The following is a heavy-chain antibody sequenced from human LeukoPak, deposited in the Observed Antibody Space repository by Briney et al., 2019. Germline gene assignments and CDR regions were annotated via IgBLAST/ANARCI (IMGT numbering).Heavy chain of an antibody. CDR3: AREGKYYYDSSGYQN. D-gene: IGHD3-22*01. J-gene: IGHJ4*02. CDR2: IYHSGST. CDR1: GGSISSSNW. Sequence: PSETLSLTCAVPGGSISSSNWWSRVRQPPGKGLEWIGEIYHSGSTNYNPSLKSRVTISVDKSKNQFSLKLSSVTAADTAVYYCAREGKYYYDSSGYQNWGQGTLVTVSS. V-gene: IGHV4-4*02.